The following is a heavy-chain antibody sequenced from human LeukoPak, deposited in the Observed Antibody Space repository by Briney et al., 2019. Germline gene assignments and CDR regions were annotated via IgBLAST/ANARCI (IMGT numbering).Heavy chain of an antibody. CDR3: AKGLRDGSNQRFDY. CDR1: GFTFSSYS. Sequence: GGSLRLSCAASGFTFSSYSMSWVRQAPGKGLEWVSAISVSGGGTFYVDSVKGRFTISRDNSKNTLYLQMNSLRVEDTAVYYCAKGLRDGSNQRFDYWGQGTLVTVSS. D-gene: IGHD5-24*01. V-gene: IGHV3-23*01. J-gene: IGHJ4*02. CDR2: ISVSGGGT.